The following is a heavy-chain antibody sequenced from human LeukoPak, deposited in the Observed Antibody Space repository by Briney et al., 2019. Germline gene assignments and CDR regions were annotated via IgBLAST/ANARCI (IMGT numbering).Heavy chain of an antibody. CDR2: IYYSGST. CDR3: ARGSSYDSSGYYSPRVDY. J-gene: IGHJ4*02. D-gene: IGHD3-22*01. CDR1: GGSISSYY. V-gene: IGHV4-59*01. Sequence: SQTLSLTCTVSGGSISSYYWSWIRQPPGKGLEWIGYIYYSGSTNYYPSLKSRVTISVDTSKNQFSLKLSSVTAADTAVYYCARGSSYDSSGYYSPRVDYWGQGTLVTVSS.